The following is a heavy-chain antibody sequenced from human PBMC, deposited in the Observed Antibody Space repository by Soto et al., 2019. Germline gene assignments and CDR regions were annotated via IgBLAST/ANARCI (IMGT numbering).Heavy chain of an antibody. CDR2: MNPNSGNT. Sequence: ASVKVSCKASGYTFTSYDINWVRQATGQGXEWMGWMNPNSGNTGYAQKFQGRVTMTRNTSISTAYMELSSLRSEDTAVYYCARGNAAAGTSYYYYGMDVWGQGTTVTVSS. CDR1: GYTFTSYD. J-gene: IGHJ6*02. D-gene: IGHD6-13*01. V-gene: IGHV1-8*01. CDR3: ARGNAAAGTSYYYYGMDV.